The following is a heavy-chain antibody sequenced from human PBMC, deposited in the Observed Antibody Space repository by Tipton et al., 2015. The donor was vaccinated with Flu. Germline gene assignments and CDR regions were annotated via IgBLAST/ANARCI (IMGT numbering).Heavy chain of an antibody. CDR3: ATEYRGGGNRYYFDY. V-gene: IGHV4-4*07. J-gene: IGHJ4*02. Sequence: LRLSCIVSGGSMSSFYWSWIRQPAGKGLEWIGRIYTSGSTIYHPSLKSRVTMSVDTSKNEFSLKLSSVTAADTAVYYCATEYRGGGNRYYFDYWGQGTLVTVSS. CDR2: IYTSGST. CDR1: GGSMSSFY. D-gene: IGHD4-23*01.